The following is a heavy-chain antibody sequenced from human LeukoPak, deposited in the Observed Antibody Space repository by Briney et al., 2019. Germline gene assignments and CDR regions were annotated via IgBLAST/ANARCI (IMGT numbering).Heavy chain of an antibody. Sequence: PGGSLRLSCTASGFTFGDYAMSWVRQAPGKGLEWVGFIRSKAYGGTTEYAASVKGRFTISRDDSKSIAYLQMNSLKTGDTAVYYRTTSPLYGDFDYWGQGTLVTVSS. CDR2: IRSKAYGGTT. J-gene: IGHJ4*02. CDR3: TTSPLYGDFDY. D-gene: IGHD4-17*01. CDR1: GFTFGDYA. V-gene: IGHV3-49*04.